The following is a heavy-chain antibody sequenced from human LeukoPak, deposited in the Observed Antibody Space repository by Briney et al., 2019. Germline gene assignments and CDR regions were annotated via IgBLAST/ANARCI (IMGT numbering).Heavy chain of an antibody. CDR3: AISPQMVVPAARDYYYYMDV. CDR2: IYYSGST. J-gene: IGHJ6*03. V-gene: IGHV4-31*11. D-gene: IGHD2-2*01. Sequence: NPSQTLSLTCAVSGGSISSGGYYWSWIRQHSGKGLEWIGYIYYSGSTYYNPSLKSRVTISVDTSKNQFSLKLSSVTAADTAVYYCAISPQMVVPAARDYYYYMDVWGKGTTVTVSS. CDR1: GGSISSGGYY.